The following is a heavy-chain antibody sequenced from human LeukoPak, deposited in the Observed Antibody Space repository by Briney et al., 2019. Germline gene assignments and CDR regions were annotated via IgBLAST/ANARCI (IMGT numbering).Heavy chain of an antibody. V-gene: IGHV4-34*01. D-gene: IGHD3-10*01. Sequence: PSETLSLTCAVYGGSFSGYYWSWIRQPPGKGLEWIGEINHSGSTNYNPSLKSRVTISVDTSKNQFSLKLSSVTAADTAVYYCARGLVRQWPGSDYWGQGTLVTVSS. CDR3: ARGLVRQWPGSDY. CDR2: INHSGST. CDR1: GGSFSGYY. J-gene: IGHJ4*02.